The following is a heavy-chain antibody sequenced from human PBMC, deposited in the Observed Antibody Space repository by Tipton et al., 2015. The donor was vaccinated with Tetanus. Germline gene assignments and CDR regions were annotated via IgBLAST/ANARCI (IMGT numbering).Heavy chain of an antibody. CDR3: AREVQQLVRSRRWFDP. J-gene: IGHJ5*02. V-gene: IGHV3-53*01. D-gene: IGHD6-13*01. CDR1: GFTVSSNY. CDR2: IYSGGST. Sequence: SLRLSCAASGFTVSSNYMSWVRQAPGKGLEWVSVIYSGGSTYYADSVKGRFTISRDNSKNTLYLQMNSLRAEDTAVYYCAREVQQLVRSRRWFDPWGQGTLVTVSS.